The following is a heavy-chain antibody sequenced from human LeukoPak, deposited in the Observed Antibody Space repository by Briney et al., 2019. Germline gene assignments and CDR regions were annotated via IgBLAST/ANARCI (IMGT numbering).Heavy chain of an antibody. Sequence: GGSLRLSCAASGFTFSNYAMAWVRQAPGKGLECVSHITTGGSSIFYADFVKGRFTISRDNVKNSLYLQMNSLRAEDAAVYYCARVRYDSGWYDYWGQGALVTVSS. CDR1: GFTFSNYA. D-gene: IGHD6-19*01. V-gene: IGHV3-48*03. CDR3: ARVRYDSGWYDY. CDR2: ITTGGSSI. J-gene: IGHJ4*02.